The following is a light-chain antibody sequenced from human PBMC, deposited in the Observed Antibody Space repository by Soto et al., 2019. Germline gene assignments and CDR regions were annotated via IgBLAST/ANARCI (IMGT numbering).Light chain of an antibody. CDR1: ALPKQY. V-gene: IGLV3-25*02. CDR2: KDT. CDR3: QSTGTSDSSVV. J-gene: IGLJ2*01. Sequence: SYELTQPPSLSVSPGQTAKITCSGGALPKQYVHWYQQRPGRAPVVVIYKDTERPSGIPERFSGSTSGTTVTLTISGVQADDEAVYYCQSTGTSDSSVVFGGGTKLNVL.